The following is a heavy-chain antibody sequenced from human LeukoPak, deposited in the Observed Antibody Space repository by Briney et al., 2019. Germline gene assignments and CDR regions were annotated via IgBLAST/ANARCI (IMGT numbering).Heavy chain of an antibody. CDR3: SRCTGPLRPVCLY. D-gene: IGHD3-16*01. V-gene: IGHV3-23*01. J-gene: IGHJ4*02. CDR2: IGGTGGGT. Sequence: GGSLRLSCADPGVTFISSTMKSARQSPGKGLEWVSTIGGTGGGTYHADSVKGRFIISRDNSKRMLYLQMNNLTVEDMGVYYCSRCTGPLRPVCLYWGQGTVVTVSS. CDR1: GVTFISST.